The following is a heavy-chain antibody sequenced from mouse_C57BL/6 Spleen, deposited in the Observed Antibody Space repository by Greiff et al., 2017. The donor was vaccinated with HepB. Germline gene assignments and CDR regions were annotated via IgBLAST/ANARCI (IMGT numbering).Heavy chain of an antibody. CDR3: ARGGYYASGD. Sequence: QVQLQQPGAELVKPGASVKLSCKASGYTFTSYWMQWVKQRPGQGLEWIGEIDPSDSYTNYNQKFKGKATLTVDTSSSTAYMQLSSLTSEDAAVYYCARGGYYASGDWGQGTTRTVSS. J-gene: IGHJ2*01. CDR1: GYTFTSYW. D-gene: IGHD1-1*01. V-gene: IGHV1-50*01. CDR2: IDPSDSYT.